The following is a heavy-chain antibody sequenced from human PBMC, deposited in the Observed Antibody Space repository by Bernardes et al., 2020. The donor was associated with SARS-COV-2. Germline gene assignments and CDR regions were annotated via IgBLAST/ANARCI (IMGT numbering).Heavy chain of an antibody. CDR1: GASFSSITYY. CDR2: IYYAGNT. J-gene: IGHJ4*02. D-gene: IGHD6-13*01. CDR3: VRLHSRSTYYFES. Sequence: SETLSLTCTVSGASFSSITYYWGWIRQPPGKGLEWIGTIYYAGNTYYNPSLKSRDTVSADTSKNQFSLRLSSETAADTAVYYCVRLHSRSTYYFESWGQGTLLTVSS. V-gene: IGHV4-39*01.